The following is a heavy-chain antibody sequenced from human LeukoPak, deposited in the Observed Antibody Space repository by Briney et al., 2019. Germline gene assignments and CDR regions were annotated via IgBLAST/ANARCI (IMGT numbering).Heavy chain of an antibody. D-gene: IGHD3-22*01. CDR2: IYPDDSDT. V-gene: IGHV5-51*01. Sequence: GESLQISCKGSGYSFASYWIGWVRQMPGKGLEWMGIIYPDDSDTRYSPSFQGQVTISADKSISTAYVHWSTLKASDTAMYYCARHGPSCCDGSGYYRTPGSGYLDYWGQGTLVTVSS. J-gene: IGHJ4*02. CDR3: ARHGPSCCDGSGYYRTPGSGYLDY. CDR1: GYSFASYW.